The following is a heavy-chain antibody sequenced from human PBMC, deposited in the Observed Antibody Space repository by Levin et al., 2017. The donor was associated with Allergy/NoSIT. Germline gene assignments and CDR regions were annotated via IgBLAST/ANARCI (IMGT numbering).Heavy chain of an antibody. CDR2: ISAYNGNT. CDR1: GYTFTSYG. Sequence: GESLKISCKASGYTFTSYGISWVRQAPGQGLEWMGWISAYNGNTNYAQKLQGRVTMTTDTSTSTAYMELRSLRSDDTAVYYCAREPGYSGYDYPDWFDPWGQGTLVTVSS. CDR3: AREPGYSGYDYPDWFDP. J-gene: IGHJ5*02. V-gene: IGHV1-18*01. D-gene: IGHD5-12*01.